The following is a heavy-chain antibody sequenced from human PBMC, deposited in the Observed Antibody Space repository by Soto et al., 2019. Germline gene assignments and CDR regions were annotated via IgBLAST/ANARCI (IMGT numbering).Heavy chain of an antibody. CDR2: INPDGSRT. V-gene: IGHV3-74*01. J-gene: IGHJ5*02. D-gene: IGHD3-10*01. CDR1: GFTFTNYW. Sequence: EVQLVESGGGLVQPGGSLRLSCAASGFTFTNYWMHWVRQAPGKGLMWVSRINPDGSRTTYADSVKGRFAIFRDKAKNTLYLQMNIVRAEDTAVYYCARVRSGSYDWFDPWGQGTLVTVSS. CDR3: ARVRSGSYDWFDP.